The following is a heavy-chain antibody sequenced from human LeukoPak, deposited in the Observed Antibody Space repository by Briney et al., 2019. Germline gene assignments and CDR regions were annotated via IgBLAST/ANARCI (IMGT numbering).Heavy chain of an antibody. D-gene: IGHD6-19*01. CDR3: AKLAGIRGWFVYYFDY. J-gene: IGHJ4*02. CDR1: GFTFGTHA. CDR2: MSGRGDTS. Sequence: GGSLRLSCAASGFTFGTHAMTWVRQAPGKVLEWDSGMSGRGDTSYYADSVKGRFTISRDNSKNTLFLQMNSLRAEDTAVYYCAKLAGIRGWFVYYFDYWGQGTLVTVS. V-gene: IGHV3-23*01.